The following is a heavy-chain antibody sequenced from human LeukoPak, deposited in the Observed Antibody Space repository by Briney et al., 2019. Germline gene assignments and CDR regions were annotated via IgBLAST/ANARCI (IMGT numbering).Heavy chain of an antibody. CDR2: VLYDGNNQ. Sequence: PGGSLRLSCAASGFTFSTYAMHWVRQAPGKGLEWVAVVLYDGNNQYYADSVKGRFTISRDNSKNTLYLQMNSLGAEDTAMYYCARVSDYNPYAFDIWGQGTMVTVSS. CDR3: ARVSDYNPYAFDI. J-gene: IGHJ3*02. V-gene: IGHV3-30-3*01. CDR1: GFTFSTYA. D-gene: IGHD4-11*01.